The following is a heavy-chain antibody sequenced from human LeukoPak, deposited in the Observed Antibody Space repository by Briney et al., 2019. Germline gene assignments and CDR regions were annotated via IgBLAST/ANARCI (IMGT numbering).Heavy chain of an antibody. Sequence: GGSLRLSCAASGFTFSAFWMTWVRQAPGKGLEWVANLNQDGSDKYYVDSVKGRFTISRDNAKNSLYLQMNSLSVEDTAVYYCARDAYADASESWGQGTLVTVSS. J-gene: IGHJ5*02. CDR1: GFTFSAFW. D-gene: IGHD2-2*01. CDR2: LNQDGSDK. V-gene: IGHV3-7*01. CDR3: ARDAYADASES.